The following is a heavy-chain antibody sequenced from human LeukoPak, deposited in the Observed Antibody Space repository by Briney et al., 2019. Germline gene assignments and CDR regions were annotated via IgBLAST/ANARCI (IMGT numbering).Heavy chain of an antibody. V-gene: IGHV4-39*07. J-gene: IGHJ4*02. CDR2: ISLSGLT. D-gene: IGHD2-8*01. Sequence: SETLSLTCTVSGGSISSSGYYWSWVRQPPGQGLEWIGEISLSGLTNYNPSLKSRVTMALDKSKDHLSLNLTSVTAADTAVYYCSRENGAFSPFGYWGQGTLVTVPS. CDR1: GGSISSSGYY. CDR3: SRENGAFSPFGY.